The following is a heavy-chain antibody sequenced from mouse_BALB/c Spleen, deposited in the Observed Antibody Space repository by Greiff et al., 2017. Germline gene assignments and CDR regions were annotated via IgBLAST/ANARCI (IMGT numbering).Heavy chain of an antibody. D-gene: IGHD1-1*01. Sequence: EVKLVESGGGLVQPGGSLKLSCAASGFTFSSYTMSWVRQTPEKRLEWVATISSGGSYTYYPDSVKGRFTISRDNAKNTLYLQMSSLKSEDTAMYYCTREDTTVPYYFDYWGQGTTLTVSS. J-gene: IGHJ2*01. CDR2: ISSGGSYT. CDR3: TREDTTVPYYFDY. V-gene: IGHV5-6-4*01. CDR1: GFTFSSYT.